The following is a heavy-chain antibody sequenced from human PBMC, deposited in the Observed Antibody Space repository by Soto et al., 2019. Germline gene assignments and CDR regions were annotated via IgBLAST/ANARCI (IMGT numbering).Heavy chain of an antibody. J-gene: IGHJ4*02. D-gene: IGHD1-20*01. CDR1: GFTFNNYG. CDR2: ISYDGSNK. V-gene: IGHV3-30*18. Sequence: GGSLRLSYAASGFTFNNYGVFWVRQAPGRGLEWVAFISYDGSNKQYSDSVKGRFTISRDNSKNTLYLQMNTLRAEDTAVYYCAKGSYNGRYSDFDYWGQGTLVTVSS. CDR3: AKGSYNGRYSDFDY.